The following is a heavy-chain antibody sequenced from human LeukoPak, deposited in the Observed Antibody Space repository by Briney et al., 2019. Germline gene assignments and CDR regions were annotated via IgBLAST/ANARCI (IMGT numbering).Heavy chain of an antibody. V-gene: IGHV3-23*01. CDR2: ISGSGGST. J-gene: IGHJ4*02. D-gene: IGHD3-3*01. CDR3: AKDNQYDFWSGCPYYFDY. Sequence: GGSLRLSCAASGFTFSSYAMTWVRQAPGKGLEWVSAISGSGGSTYYADSVKGRFTISRDNSKNTLYLQMNSLRAEDTAVYYCAKDNQYDFWSGCPYYFDYWGQGTLVTVSS. CDR1: GFTFSSYA.